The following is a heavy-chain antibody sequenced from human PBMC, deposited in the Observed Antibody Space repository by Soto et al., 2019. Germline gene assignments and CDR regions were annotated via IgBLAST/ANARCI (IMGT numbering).Heavy chain of an antibody. CDR1: GYTFTSYY. D-gene: IGHD2-15*01. CDR2: INPSGGST. V-gene: IGHV1-46*03. Sequence: ASVKVSCKASGYTFTSYYMHWVRQAPGQGLEWMGIINPSGGSTSYAQKFQGRVTMTRDTSTSTVYMELSSLRSEDTAVYYCGIERYCSGGSCYSRLFDYWGQGTLVTVSS. J-gene: IGHJ4*02. CDR3: GIERYCSGGSCYSRLFDY.